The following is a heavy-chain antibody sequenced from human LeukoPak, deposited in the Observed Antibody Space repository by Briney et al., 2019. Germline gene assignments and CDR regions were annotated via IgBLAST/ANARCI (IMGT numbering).Heavy chain of an antibody. CDR3: ARDLTVTSYWYFDL. J-gene: IGHJ2*01. D-gene: IGHD5-18*01. CDR2: ISSSSSTI. V-gene: IGHV3-48*02. CDR1: GFTVSNNY. Sequence: GGSLRLSCAASGFTVSNNYMSWVRQAPGRGLEWVSYISSSSSTIYYADSVKGRFTISRDNAKNSLYLQMNSLRDEDTAVYYCARDLTVTSYWYFDLWGRGALVTVSS.